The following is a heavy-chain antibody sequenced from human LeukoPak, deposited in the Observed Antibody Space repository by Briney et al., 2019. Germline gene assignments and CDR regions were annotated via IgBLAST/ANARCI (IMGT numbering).Heavy chain of an antibody. CDR1: GFTVSSNS. D-gene: IGHD3-22*01. J-gene: IGHJ6*03. V-gene: IGHV3-53*01. CDR3: AKSRSYYDSSGYYYYYYMDV. CDR2: IYSDNT. Sequence: GGSLRLSCTVSGFTVSSNSMSWVRQAPGKGLEWVSFIYSDNTHYSDSVKGRFTISRDNSKNTLYLQMNSLRAEDTAVYYCAKSRSYYDSSGYYYYYYMDVWGKGTTVTISS.